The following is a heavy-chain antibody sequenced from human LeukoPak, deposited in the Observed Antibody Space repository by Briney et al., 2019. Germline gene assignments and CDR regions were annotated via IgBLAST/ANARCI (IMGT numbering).Heavy chain of an antibody. Sequence: GGSLRLSCAASGFTFSSHVMSWVRQAPGKGLEWVANIKQDGSEKYYVDSVKGRFTISRDNAKNSLYLQMNSLRAEDTAVYYCARLVVTAFDYWGQGTLVTVSS. V-gene: IGHV3-7*05. J-gene: IGHJ4*02. CDR2: IKQDGSEK. D-gene: IGHD4-23*01. CDR1: GFTFSSHV. CDR3: ARLVVTAFDY.